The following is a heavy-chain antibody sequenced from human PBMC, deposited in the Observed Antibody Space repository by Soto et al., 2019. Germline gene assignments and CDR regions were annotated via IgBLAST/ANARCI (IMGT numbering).Heavy chain of an antibody. D-gene: IGHD1-26*01. J-gene: IGHJ4*02. CDR1: VFTFSSYS. V-gene: IGHV3-21*01. CDR2: ISSSSSYI. Sequence: VGSLRLSCASSVFTFSSYSMNWVRHAPGKWLEWVSSISSSSSYIYYADSVKGRFTISRDNAKNSLYLQMNSLRAEDTAVYYCASTVGGVNPGVLDYWGKGTRVTV. CDR3: ASTVGGVNPGVLDY.